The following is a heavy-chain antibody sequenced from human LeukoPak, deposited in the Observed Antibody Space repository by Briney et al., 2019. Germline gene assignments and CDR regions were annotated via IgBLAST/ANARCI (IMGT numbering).Heavy chain of an antibody. CDR2: IYYTGST. V-gene: IGHV4-39*07. CDR1: GGSISSSYSY. CDR3: ARDLDGASDY. J-gene: IGHJ4*02. D-gene: IGHD5-24*01. Sequence: PSETLSLTCTVSGGSISSSYSYWGWIRQPPGKGLERIGNIYYTGSTYYNPSLESRVTISVDTSKNQFSLKLNSVTAADAAVYYCARDLDGASDYWGQGALVTVSS.